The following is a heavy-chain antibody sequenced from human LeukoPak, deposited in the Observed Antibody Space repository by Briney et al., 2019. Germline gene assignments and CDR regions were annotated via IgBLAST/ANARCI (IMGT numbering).Heavy chain of an antibody. CDR3: VKMYDGY. D-gene: IGHD3-3*01. Sequence: GGSLRLSCSASGFIFSNYDMHWVRQAPGKGLEYVSAINNNGGRTYYADSVKGRFTVSRDNPKNTLYPQMSSLRAEDTAVYYCVKMYDGYWGQGTLVTVSS. CDR2: INNNGGRT. CDR1: GFIFSNYD. V-gene: IGHV3-64D*06. J-gene: IGHJ4*02.